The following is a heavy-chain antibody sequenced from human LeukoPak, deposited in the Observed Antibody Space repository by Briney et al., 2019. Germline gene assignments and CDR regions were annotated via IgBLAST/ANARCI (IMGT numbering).Heavy chain of an antibody. CDR3: ARDRRVGLTGYYTVNYYYYMDV. Sequence: PGGSLRLSCAASGFTFSNYAMSWVRQAPGKGLEWVANIKQDGSEKYYVDSVKGRFTISRDNAKNSLYLQMNSLRAEDTAVYYCARDRRVGLTGYYTVNYYYYMDVWGKGTTVTISS. J-gene: IGHJ6*03. CDR1: GFTFSNYA. V-gene: IGHV3-7*01. D-gene: IGHD3-9*01. CDR2: IKQDGSEK.